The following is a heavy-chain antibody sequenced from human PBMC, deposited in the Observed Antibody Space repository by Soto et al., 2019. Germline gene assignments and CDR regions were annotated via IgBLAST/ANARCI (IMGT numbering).Heavy chain of an antibody. CDR1: GYTFSSYG. D-gene: IGHD5-18*01. V-gene: IGHV1-18*01. Sequence: ASVKVSCKASGYTFSSYGISWVRQAPGQGLEWMGWITIYSGNTNYAQKFQGRVTMTTDTFTSTAYMELRSLRSDDTAVYYCARWSRNSYGYRGWFDPWGQGTLVTVSS. CDR2: ITIYSGNT. CDR3: ARWSRNSYGYRGWFDP. J-gene: IGHJ5*02.